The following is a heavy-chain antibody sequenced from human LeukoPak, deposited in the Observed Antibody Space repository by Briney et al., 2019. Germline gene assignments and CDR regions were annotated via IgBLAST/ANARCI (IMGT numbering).Heavy chain of an antibody. D-gene: IGHD3-22*01. CDR1: GFTFSTYG. J-gene: IGHJ6*02. CDR2: ISDDGSNK. V-gene: IGHV3-30*03. Sequence: QPGGSLRLSCAASGFTFSTYGMHWVRQAPGKGLEWVAVISDDGSNKYYADSVKGRFTISRDNSKNTLYLQMNSLRAEDTAVYYCARSAYYYDSRGYHNYYHYGMDVWGQGTTVTVSS. CDR3: ARSAYYYDSRGYHNYYHYGMDV.